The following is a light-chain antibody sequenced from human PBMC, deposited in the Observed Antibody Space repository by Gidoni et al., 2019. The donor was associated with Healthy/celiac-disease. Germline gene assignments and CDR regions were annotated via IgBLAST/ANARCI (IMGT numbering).Light chain of an antibody. J-gene: IGKJ2*04. CDR1: QGISSY. V-gene: IGKV1-9*01. CDR3: QQLNSYPPWS. CDR2: AAS. Sequence: DIQLTQSPSFLSASVGDRVTITCRARQGISSYLAWYQQKPGKAPKLLIYAASTLQSGVPSRFSGSGSGTEFTLTISSLQPEDFATYYCQQLNSYPPWSFGQGTKLEIK.